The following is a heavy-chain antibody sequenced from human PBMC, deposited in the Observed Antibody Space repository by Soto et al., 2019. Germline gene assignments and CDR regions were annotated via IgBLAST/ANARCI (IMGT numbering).Heavy chain of an antibody. CDR2: VSGGGGST. CDR1: GFSFAGYA. V-gene: IGHV3-23*01. Sequence: GGSLRLSCAASGFSFAGYAVAWVRQAPGKGLEWVSTVSGGGGSTYYADSVKGRFAISRDNSGNTVYLQMNSLNAGDTALYYCAKTESFNGYYNAFDSWGQGTRVTVSS. J-gene: IGHJ4*02. CDR3: AKTESFNGYYNAFDS. D-gene: IGHD3-9*01.